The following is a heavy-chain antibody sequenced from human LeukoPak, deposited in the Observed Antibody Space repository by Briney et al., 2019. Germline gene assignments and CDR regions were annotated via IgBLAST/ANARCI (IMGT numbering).Heavy chain of an antibody. D-gene: IGHD2-15*01. J-gene: IGHJ4*02. CDR3: ARSGYCSGGSCYSWSAGYLDY. V-gene: IGHV4-59*01. CDR1: GGSISSYY. CDR2: IYYRGST. Sequence: SETLSLTCTVSGGSISSYYWSWIRQPPGKGLEWSGYIYYRGSTNYNPSLKSRVTISVDTSKNQFSLKLSSVTAADTAVYYCARSGYCSGGSCYSWSAGYLDYWGQGTLVTVSS.